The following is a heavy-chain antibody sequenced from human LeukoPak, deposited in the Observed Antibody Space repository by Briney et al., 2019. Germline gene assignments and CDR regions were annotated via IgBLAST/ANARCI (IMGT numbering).Heavy chain of an antibody. Sequence: PVRSLRDSPAASGFTFTSYSIYWVRQAPGKGLEWVAVISYDEGNKYCADSVKGRFTISRDNSKNTLYLQMNSLRPDDTAVYFCARDSWFGESLFNYNGLDVWGRGTLVTVSS. CDR2: ISYDEGNK. CDR3: ARDSWFGESLFNYNGLDV. J-gene: IGHJ5*02. D-gene: IGHD3-10*01. CDR1: GFTFTSYS. V-gene: IGHV3-30-3*01.